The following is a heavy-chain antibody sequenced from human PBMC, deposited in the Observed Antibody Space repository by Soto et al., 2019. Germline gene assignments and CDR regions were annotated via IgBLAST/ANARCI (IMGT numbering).Heavy chain of an antibody. D-gene: IGHD4-17*01. V-gene: IGHV4-59*01. CDR1: GCSISSYY. CDR2: IYYSGIT. J-gene: IGHJ3*02. CDR3: AREGTTVTSYGAFDI. Sequence: QVQLQESGPGLVKPSETLSLTCTVSGCSISSYYWSWIRQPPGKGLEWIGYIYYSGITNYNHSLKSRVTISVDTSKNQFSLKLSSVTAADTAVYYCAREGTTVTSYGAFDIWGQGTMVTVSS.